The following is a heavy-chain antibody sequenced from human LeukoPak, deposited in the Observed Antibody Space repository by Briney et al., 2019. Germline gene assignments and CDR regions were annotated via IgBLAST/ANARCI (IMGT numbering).Heavy chain of an antibody. J-gene: IGHJ4*02. CDR1: GGTFSNYV. Sequence: SVKVSCKASGGTFSNYVISWVRQAPGQGLGWMGRIIPTLALPNYAQKFQGRVTITADKSTTTTYMELSSLRSEDTAVYYCARGVLSGVRDLYYFDYWGQGTLVTVSS. D-gene: IGHD5-24*01. V-gene: IGHV1-69*04. CDR2: IIPTLALP. CDR3: ARGVLSGVRDLYYFDY.